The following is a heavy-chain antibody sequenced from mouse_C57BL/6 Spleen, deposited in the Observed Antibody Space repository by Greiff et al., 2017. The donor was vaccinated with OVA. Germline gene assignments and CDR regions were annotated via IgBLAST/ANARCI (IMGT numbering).Heavy chain of an antibody. CDR3: AREDGYDGGAWFAY. J-gene: IGHJ3*01. D-gene: IGHD2-2*01. CDR2: IYPGSGST. CDR1: GYTFTSYW. Sequence: VQLQQSGAELVKPGASVKMSCKASGYTFTSYWITWVKQRPGQGLEWIGDIYPGSGSTNYNEKFKSKATLTVDTSSSTAYMQLSSLTSEDSAVYYCAREDGYDGGAWFAYWGQGTLVTVSA. V-gene: IGHV1-55*01.